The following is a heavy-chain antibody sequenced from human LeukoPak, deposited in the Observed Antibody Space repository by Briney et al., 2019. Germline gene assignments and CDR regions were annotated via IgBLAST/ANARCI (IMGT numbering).Heavy chain of an antibody. J-gene: IGHJ4*02. D-gene: IGHD3-22*01. V-gene: IGHV1-18*01. Sequence: ASVKVSCKASGYTFTTYGISWVRQAPGQGLEWMGWISPYNANTYYAQNLRGRVTMTTDTSTSTAYMELRSPRSDDTAVYYCARRAHSSGYQDYWGQGTLVTVSS. CDR3: ARRAHSSGYQDY. CDR2: ISPYNANT. CDR1: GYTFTTYG.